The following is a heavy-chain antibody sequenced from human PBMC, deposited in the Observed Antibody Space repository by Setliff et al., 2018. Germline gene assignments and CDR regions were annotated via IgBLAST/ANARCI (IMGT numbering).Heavy chain of an antibody. CDR2: IYSSGRT. Sequence: PSETLSLTCTVSGGSISSYYWIWIRQPPGKGLEWIGYIYSSGRTNYNPSLKSRVTLSLDTSKNQFSLKLSFVTAADTAVYYCARDGLGAFSLRSMDVWGKGTTVTVSS. CDR3: ARDGLGAFSLRSMDV. J-gene: IGHJ6*04. CDR1: GGSISSYY. V-gene: IGHV4-4*08. D-gene: IGHD3-3*02.